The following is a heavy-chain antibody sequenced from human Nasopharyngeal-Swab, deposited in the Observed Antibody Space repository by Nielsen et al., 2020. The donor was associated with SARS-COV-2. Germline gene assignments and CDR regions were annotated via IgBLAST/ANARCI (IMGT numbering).Heavy chain of an antibody. CDR1: GFSLTTSGLG. D-gene: IGHD6-19*01. CDR2: IYWDDDK. V-gene: IGHV2-5*02. CDR3: AHSLWLTHFDY. Sequence: SGPTLVKPTQTLTLTCTFSGFSLTTSGLGVGWIRQPPGKALEWLALIYWDDDKRYSPSLKSRPTITKDTSKNQVVLTMTNMDPVDTATYYCAHSLWLTHFDYWGQGTLVTVSS. J-gene: IGHJ4*02.